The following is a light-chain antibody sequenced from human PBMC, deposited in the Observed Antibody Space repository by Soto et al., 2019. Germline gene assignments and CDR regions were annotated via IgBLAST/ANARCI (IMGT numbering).Light chain of an antibody. V-gene: IGKV3-15*01. J-gene: IGKJ1*01. CDR1: QSVSSN. CDR2: GAS. CDR3: QQYHNWLWT. Sequence: EIVMTQSPATLSVSPGERATLSCRASQSVSSNLVWYQQKPGQAPRLLIYGASTRASGIPARFSGSGSGTEFTLTISSLQSEDFAVYYCQQYHNWLWTF.